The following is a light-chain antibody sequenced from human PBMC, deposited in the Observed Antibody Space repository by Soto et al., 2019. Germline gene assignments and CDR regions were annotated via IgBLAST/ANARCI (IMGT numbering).Light chain of an antibody. Sequence: DIQMTQSPSSLSASVGDRVPLTCRASQDISQYLAWYQQRPGKVPKLLIYYASTLQSGVPSRFSGSGSGTEFTLTISSLQSEDVATYYCLKYTKDAPGTFGQGTKVEI. CDR2: YAS. CDR3: LKYTKDAPGT. V-gene: IGKV1-27*01. CDR1: QDISQY. J-gene: IGKJ1*01.